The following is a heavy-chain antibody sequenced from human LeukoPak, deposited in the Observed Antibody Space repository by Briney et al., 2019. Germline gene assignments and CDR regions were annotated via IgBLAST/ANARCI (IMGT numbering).Heavy chain of an antibody. CDR2: ISSSGSTI. CDR1: GFTFSSYE. CDR3: ARKLTGTTYFDY. Sequence: PGGSLRLSCAVFGFTFSSYEMNWVRQAPGKGLEWVSYISSSGSTIYYADSVKGQFTISRDNAKNSLYLQMNSLRAEDTALYYCARKLTGTTYFDYWGQGTLVTVSS. V-gene: IGHV3-48*03. J-gene: IGHJ4*02. D-gene: IGHD1-1*01.